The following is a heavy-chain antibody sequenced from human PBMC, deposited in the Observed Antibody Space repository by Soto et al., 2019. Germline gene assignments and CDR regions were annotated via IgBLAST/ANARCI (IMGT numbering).Heavy chain of an antibody. CDR3: AKATLSPSVVAVPIDY. V-gene: IGHV3-23*01. D-gene: IGHD3-22*01. Sequence: EVQLLESGGGLVQPGGSLRLSCVASGFTFSSYAMSWVRQAPGKGLEWVSAISGSGGSTYYADSVKGRFTISRDNSKNTLYLQMNSLRAEDTAVYYCAKATLSPSVVAVPIDYWGQGTLVTVSS. J-gene: IGHJ4*02. CDR2: ISGSGGST. CDR1: GFTFSSYA.